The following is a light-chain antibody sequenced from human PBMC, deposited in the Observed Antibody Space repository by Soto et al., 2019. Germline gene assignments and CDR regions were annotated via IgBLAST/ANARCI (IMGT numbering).Light chain of an antibody. Sequence: EIVLTQSPATLSLSPGERATLSCRASHSVDFFLAWYQQKPGQPPRLLMYDASNRATGTPARFSGSGSGTDFTLTISSLEAEDFAVYYCQQYNNWPPGTFGGGTKVDIK. J-gene: IGKJ4*01. CDR3: QQYNNWPPGT. CDR1: HSVDFF. CDR2: DAS. V-gene: IGKV3-11*01.